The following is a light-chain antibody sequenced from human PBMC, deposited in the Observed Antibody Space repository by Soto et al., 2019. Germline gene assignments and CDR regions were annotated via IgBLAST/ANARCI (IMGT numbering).Light chain of an antibody. CDR3: QQFNSYPSG. Sequence: DIQMTQSPSSLSASVGDRVTITCRASQSISSYLNWYQQKPGKAPKLLIYDASTLQSGVPSRFSGSGSGTEFTLTISSLQPEDFATYNCQQFNSYPSGFGQGTRLEIK. CDR1: QSISSY. V-gene: IGKV1-9*01. CDR2: DAS. J-gene: IGKJ5*01.